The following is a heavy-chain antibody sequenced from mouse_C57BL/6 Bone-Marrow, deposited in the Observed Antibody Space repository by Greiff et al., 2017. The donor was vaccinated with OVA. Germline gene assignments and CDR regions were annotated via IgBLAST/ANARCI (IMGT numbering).Heavy chain of an antibody. D-gene: IGHD2-1*01. CDR2: ISYDGSN. J-gene: IGHJ2*01. V-gene: IGHV3-6*01. CDR3: ARDGNPFDY. Sequence: EVKLMESGPGLVKPSQSLSLTCSVTGYSITSGYYWNWIRQFPGNKLEWMGYISYDGSNNYNPSLKNRISITRDTSKNQFFLKLNSVTTEDTATYYCARDGNPFDYWGQGTTLTVSS. CDR1: GYSITSGYY.